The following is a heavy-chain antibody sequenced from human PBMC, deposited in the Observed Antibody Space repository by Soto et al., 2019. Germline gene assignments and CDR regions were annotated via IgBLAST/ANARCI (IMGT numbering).Heavy chain of an antibody. D-gene: IGHD2-2*02. CDR1: GFTFSSYA. Sequence: PGGSLRLSCAASGFTFSSYAMHWVRQAPGKGLEWVAVISYDGSNKYYADSVKGRFTISRDNSKNTLYLQMNSLRAEDTAVYYCAYTADWYFDLWGRGTLVTVSS. J-gene: IGHJ2*01. CDR2: ISYDGSNK. V-gene: IGHV3-30-3*01. CDR3: AYTADWYFDL.